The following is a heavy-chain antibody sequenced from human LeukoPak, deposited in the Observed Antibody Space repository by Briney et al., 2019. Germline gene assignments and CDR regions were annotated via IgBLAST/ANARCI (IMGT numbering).Heavy chain of an antibody. CDR1: GGSISSYY. CDR3: ARDRYYGSGDFYGMDV. J-gene: IGHJ6*02. V-gene: IGHV4-59*01. D-gene: IGHD3-10*01. Sequence: SETLSLTCTVSGGSISSYYWSGIQQPPGKGLEWIGYIYYSGSTNYNPSLKSRVTISVDTSKNQFSLKLSSVTAADTAVYYCARDRYYGSGDFYGMDVWGQGTTVTVSS. CDR2: IYYSGST.